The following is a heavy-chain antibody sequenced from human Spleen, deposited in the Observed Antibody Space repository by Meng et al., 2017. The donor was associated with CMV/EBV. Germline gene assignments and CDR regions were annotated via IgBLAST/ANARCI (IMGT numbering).Heavy chain of an antibody. CDR3: ARGSSTSFDY. V-gene: IGHV4-39*07. Sequence: GSLRLSCTVSGGSISSSSYYWGWIRQPPGKGLEWIGSIYYSGSTYYNPSLKSRVTISVDTSKNQFSLKLSSVTAADTAVYYCARGSSTSFDYWGQGTLVTVSS. CDR2: IYYSGST. D-gene: IGHD2-2*01. J-gene: IGHJ4*02. CDR1: GGSISSSSYY.